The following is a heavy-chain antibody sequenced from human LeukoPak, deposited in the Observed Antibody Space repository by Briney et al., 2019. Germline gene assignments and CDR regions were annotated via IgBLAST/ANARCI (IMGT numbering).Heavy chain of an antibody. V-gene: IGHV4-39*07. CDR3: ARDIREQDYYDSSGPHDAFDI. D-gene: IGHD3-22*01. J-gene: IGHJ3*02. Sequence: PSETLSLTCTVSGGSISSSSYYWGWIRQPPGKGLEWIGSIYYSGSTYYNPSLKSRVTISVDTSKNQFSLKLSSVTAADTAVYYCARDIREQDYYDSSGPHDAFDIWGQGTMVTVSS. CDR2: IYYSGST. CDR1: GGSISSSSYY.